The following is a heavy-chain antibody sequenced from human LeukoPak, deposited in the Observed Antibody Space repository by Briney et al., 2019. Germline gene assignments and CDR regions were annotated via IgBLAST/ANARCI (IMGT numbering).Heavy chain of an antibody. CDR3: AKDQGGWRDTMIVVVTYYFDY. Sequence: GRSLRLSCAASGFTFSSYAMHWVRQAPGKGLEWVAVISYDGSNKYYADSVKGRFTISRDNSKNTLYLQMNSLRAEDTAVYYCAKDQGGWRDTMIVVVTYYFDYWGQGTLVTVSS. CDR1: GFTFSSYA. V-gene: IGHV3-30*04. J-gene: IGHJ4*02. CDR2: ISYDGSNK. D-gene: IGHD3-22*01.